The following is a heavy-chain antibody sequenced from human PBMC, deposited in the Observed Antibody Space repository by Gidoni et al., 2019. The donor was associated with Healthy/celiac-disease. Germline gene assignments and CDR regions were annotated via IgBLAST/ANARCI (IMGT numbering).Heavy chain of an antibody. CDR2: ISAYNVNT. J-gene: IGHJ4*02. Sequence: QVQLEQSGAEGRKPGASVKVSCKAAGYTFTSCGISWVRQAPGQGLEWMGWISAYNVNTNYAQKLQGRFTMTTDTSTSTAYMELRSLRSDDSAVDYCARSLGQWLTPLDYWGQGTLVTVSS. D-gene: IGHD6-19*01. CDR3: ARSLGQWLTPLDY. CDR1: GYTFTSCG. V-gene: IGHV1-18*01.